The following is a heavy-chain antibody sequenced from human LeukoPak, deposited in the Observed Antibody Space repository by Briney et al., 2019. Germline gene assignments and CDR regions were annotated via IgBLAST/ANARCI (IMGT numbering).Heavy chain of an antibody. V-gene: IGHV3-9*01. CDR1: GFTFGDYA. CDR3: ARDDHNVLTDNFDY. D-gene: IGHD3-9*01. J-gene: IGHJ4*02. CDR2: INWDDGGI. Sequence: PGRSLRLSCAASGFTFGDYAMHWVRQAPGKGLEWLSGINWDDGGIVYAQSVRGRFTISRDNAKNSLYLQMNSLRPEDTALYYCARDDHNVLTDNFDYWGPGTLVTVSS.